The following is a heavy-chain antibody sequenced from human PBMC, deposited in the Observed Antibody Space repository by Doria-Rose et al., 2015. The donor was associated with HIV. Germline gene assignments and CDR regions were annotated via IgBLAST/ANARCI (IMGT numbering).Heavy chain of an antibody. CDR2: MFSDDER. Sequence: ESGPVLVKPTETLTLTCTVSGVSLSSPGMGVSWIRQPPGQALERLADMFSDDERSYKTSLKSRLTISRGTSKSQVVLTMTDMDPVDTATYYCARIKSSRWYHKYYFDFWGQGTLVIVSA. CDR1: GVSLSSPGMG. V-gene: IGHV2-26*01. CDR3: ARIKSSRWYHKYYFDF. J-gene: IGHJ4*02. D-gene: IGHD6-13*01.